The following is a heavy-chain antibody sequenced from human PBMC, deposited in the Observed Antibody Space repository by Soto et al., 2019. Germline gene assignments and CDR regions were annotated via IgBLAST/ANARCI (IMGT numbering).Heavy chain of an antibody. J-gene: IGHJ4*02. V-gene: IGHV4-61*01. CDR3: ARDRESVLGQYYFDY. Sequence: QVQLQESGPGLVKPSETLSLTCTVSGVSVSGGNYYWSWIRQPPGKGLEWIGYIYYSGSTTYSPSLQSRVTISLDTSKNQFSLTLTSVTAADTAVYYCARDRESVLGQYYFDYWGQGTLVTVSS. CDR2: IYYSGST. CDR1: GVSVSGGNYY. D-gene: IGHD1-26*01.